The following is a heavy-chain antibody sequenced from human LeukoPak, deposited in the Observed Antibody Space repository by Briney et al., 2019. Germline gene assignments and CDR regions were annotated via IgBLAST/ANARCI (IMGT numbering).Heavy chain of an antibody. V-gene: IGHV5-51*01. D-gene: IGHD3-10*01. J-gene: IGHJ3*02. CDR1: GYSFTNYW. CDR2: IYPDDSDT. Sequence: GESLKISCKASGYSFTNYWIAWVRQMPGKGLEWMGIIYPDDSDTRYSPSFQGQVTISADKSISTAYLQWSSLKASDTAIYYCARRVGGFLDNAFDIWGQGTLVTVSS. CDR3: ARRVGGFLDNAFDI.